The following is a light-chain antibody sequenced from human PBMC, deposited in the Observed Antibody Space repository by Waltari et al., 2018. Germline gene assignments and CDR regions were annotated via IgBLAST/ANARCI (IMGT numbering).Light chain of an antibody. J-gene: IGKJ4*01. CDR3: QQYATSPEA. Sequence: EIVLTQSPGPLSLSPGERAPLSCRASQSVNNNYLAWYQQKPGQAPRLLIYGASTRATGIPDRFRGSGSGTDFTLTISRLEPEDFAAYYCQQYATSPEAFGGGTKVDIK. CDR1: QSVNNNY. V-gene: IGKV3-20*01. CDR2: GAS.